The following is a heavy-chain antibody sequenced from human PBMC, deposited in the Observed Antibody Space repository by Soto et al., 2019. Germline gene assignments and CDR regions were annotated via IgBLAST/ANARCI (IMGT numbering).Heavy chain of an antibody. J-gene: IGHJ3*02. CDR2: IYYSGST. Sequence: SETLSLTCTVSVGSISSYYWSWIRQPPGKGLEWIGYIYYSGSTNYNPSLKSRVTISVDTSKNQFSLKLSSVTAADTAVYYCARYYYEIGAFDIWGQGTMVTVSS. V-gene: IGHV4-59*01. D-gene: IGHD3-22*01. CDR3: ARYYYEIGAFDI. CDR1: VGSISSYY.